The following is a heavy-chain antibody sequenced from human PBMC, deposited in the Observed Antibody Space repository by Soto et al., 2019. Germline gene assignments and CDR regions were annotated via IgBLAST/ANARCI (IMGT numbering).Heavy chain of an antibody. V-gene: IGHV1-2*02. Sequence: QVQLVQSGAEVKKPGASVKVSCKASGYKFTGHHIHWVRQAPGQGLEWMGWINPHSGVTRTAQKFQGGATMHSDTSSSTAYMELSRLRSDDTAIYYCARGWFGDSTYMDVWGKGTTVTVSS. CDR2: INPHSGVT. J-gene: IGHJ6*03. CDR3: ARGWFGDSTYMDV. D-gene: IGHD3-10*01. CDR1: GYKFTGHH.